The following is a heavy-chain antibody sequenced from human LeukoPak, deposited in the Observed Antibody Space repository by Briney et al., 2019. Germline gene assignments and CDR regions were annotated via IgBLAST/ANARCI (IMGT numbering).Heavy chain of an antibody. Sequence: SQTLSLTCTVSGGSISSGDYYWSWLRQPPGTGLEWIGYIYYSGSTYYNPSLKSRVTISVDTSKNQFSLKLSSVTAADTAVYYCATTLDYGDYGLDYWGQGTLVTVSS. V-gene: IGHV4-30-4*01. D-gene: IGHD4-17*01. CDR1: GGSISSGDYY. J-gene: IGHJ4*02. CDR2: IYYSGST. CDR3: ATTLDYGDYGLDY.